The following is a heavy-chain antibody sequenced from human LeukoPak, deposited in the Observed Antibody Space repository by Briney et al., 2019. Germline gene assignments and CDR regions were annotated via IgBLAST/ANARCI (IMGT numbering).Heavy chain of an antibody. J-gene: IGHJ4*02. CDR2: TKQDGSEK. CDR1: GFTFSSYW. Sequence: GGSLRLSCAASGFTFSSYWMSWVRQAPGKGLEWVANTKQDGSEKYYVDSVKGRFTISRDNAKNSLYLQMNSLRAEDTAVYYCARVMGIYDFWSGLDYWGQGTLVTVSS. CDR3: ARVMGIYDFWSGLDY. V-gene: IGHV3-7*05. D-gene: IGHD3-3*01.